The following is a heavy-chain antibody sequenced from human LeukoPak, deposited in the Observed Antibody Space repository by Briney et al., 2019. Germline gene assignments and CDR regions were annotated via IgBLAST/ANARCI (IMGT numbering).Heavy chain of an antibody. CDR3: ARQPSGYYDKSGYYPYYFDY. CDR2: IFHSGST. D-gene: IGHD3-22*01. V-gene: IGHV4-61*09. J-gene: IGHJ4*02. CDR1: GGSISSGGYS. Sequence: ASQTLSLTCAVSGGSISSGGYSWSWIRQPPGKGLEWVGHIFHSGSTKYGPSLESRVTISLDTSKSQFSLRLSSVTAADTAVYYCARQPSGYYDKSGYYPYYFDYWGQGTLVTVS.